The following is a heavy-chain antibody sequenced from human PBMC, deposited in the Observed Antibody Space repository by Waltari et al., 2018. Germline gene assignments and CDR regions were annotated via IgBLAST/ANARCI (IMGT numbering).Heavy chain of an antibody. CDR1: GGSFSGYY. D-gene: IGHD3-22*01. V-gene: IGHV4-34*01. J-gene: IGHJ4*02. CDR3: ARRALLRHYFDY. CDR2: INHSGST. Sequence: QVQLQQWGAGLLKPSETLSLTCAVYGGSFSGYYWSWTRQPPGKGLEWIGEINHSGSTNYNPSLKSRVTISVDTSKNQFSLKLSSVTAADTAVYYCARRALLRHYFDYWGQGTLVTVSS.